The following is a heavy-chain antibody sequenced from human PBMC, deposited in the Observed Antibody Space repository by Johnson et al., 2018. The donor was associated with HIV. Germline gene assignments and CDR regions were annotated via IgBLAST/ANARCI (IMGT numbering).Heavy chain of an antibody. V-gene: IGHV3-15*01. J-gene: IGHJ3*02. Sequence: VHLVESGGGLVKPGGSLRLSCAASGFTFNNAWMSWVRQAPGKGLEWVGHIKSKTDGGATDYPAPVKDRFTISRDDSKNTLYLQINSLKTDDTGVYYCSREVYQMTAFDIWGQGTMVTVSS. CDR1: GFTFNNAW. D-gene: IGHD2-2*01. CDR2: IKSKTDGGAT. CDR3: SREVYQMTAFDI.